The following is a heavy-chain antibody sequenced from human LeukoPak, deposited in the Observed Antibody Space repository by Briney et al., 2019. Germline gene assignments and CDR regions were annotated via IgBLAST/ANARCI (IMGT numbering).Heavy chain of an antibody. Sequence: PGGSLRLSCAASGFTFSSYWMHWVRQAPGKGLVWVSRINSDGSSTSYADSVKGRLIISRDNAKNTLYLQRSSLRAEDTAVYYCTRDLDGSGSYHWFDPWGQGNLVTVSS. CDR3: TRDLDGSGSYHWFDP. D-gene: IGHD3-10*01. J-gene: IGHJ5*02. V-gene: IGHV3-74*01. CDR2: INSDGSST. CDR1: GFTFSSYW.